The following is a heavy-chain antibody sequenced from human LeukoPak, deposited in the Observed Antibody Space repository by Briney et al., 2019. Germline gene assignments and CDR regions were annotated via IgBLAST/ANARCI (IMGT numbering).Heavy chain of an antibody. CDR2: IYYSRST. CDR3: ARDRLYSGYDYGWAFDY. D-gene: IGHD5-12*01. J-gene: IGHJ4*02. V-gene: IGHV4-59*01. CDR1: GGSISSYC. Sequence: SETLSLTCTVSGGSISSYCWSWIRQPPGKGLEWIGYIYYSRSTNYNPSLKSRVAISVDTSKNQFSLKLSSVTAADTAVYYCARDRLYSGYDYGWAFDYWGQGTLVTVSS.